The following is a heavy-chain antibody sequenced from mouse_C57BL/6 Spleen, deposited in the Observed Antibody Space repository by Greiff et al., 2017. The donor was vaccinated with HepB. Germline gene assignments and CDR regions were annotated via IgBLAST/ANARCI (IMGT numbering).Heavy chain of an antibody. D-gene: IGHD2-4*01. CDR1: GYTFTDYE. Sequence: VQLQQSGPELVKPGASVTLSCKASGYTFTDYEMHWVKQTPVHGLEWIGAIDPETGGTAYNQKFKGKAILTADKSSSTAYMELRSLTSEDSAVYYCTRERHYDYDGFAYWGQGTLVTVSA. CDR2: IDPETGGT. V-gene: IGHV1-15*01. J-gene: IGHJ3*01. CDR3: TRERHYDYDGFAY.